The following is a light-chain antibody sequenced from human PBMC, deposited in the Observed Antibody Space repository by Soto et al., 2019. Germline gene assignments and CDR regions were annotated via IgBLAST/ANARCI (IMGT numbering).Light chain of an antibody. V-gene: IGKV1-5*01. Sequence: IQLTQTPSTLSASVGDRVTIACRASQSVSPWLAWYQQKPGKAPKLLIYDVSNLQSGVPSRFSGSGSGTEVPLTISGLQPDDFATYYCQQYNTSSLTFGQGTKLEIK. J-gene: IGKJ2*01. CDR3: QQYNTSSLT. CDR1: QSVSPW. CDR2: DVS.